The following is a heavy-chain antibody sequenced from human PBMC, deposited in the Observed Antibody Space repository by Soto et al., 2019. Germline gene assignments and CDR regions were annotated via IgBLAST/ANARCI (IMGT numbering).Heavy chain of an antibody. Sequence: QLQLQESGSGLVKPSQTLSPTCAVSGGSIPSGGYSWSWIRQPQGKGLEWIGYIYHSGSTYYNPSVKSPVTISVDRPKNQFALKLSSVTAADRAVYYCARDPGRWGQGTLVTVSS. CDR2: IYHSGST. CDR3: ARDPGR. CDR1: GGSIPSGGYS. J-gene: IGHJ4*02. V-gene: IGHV4-30-2*01.